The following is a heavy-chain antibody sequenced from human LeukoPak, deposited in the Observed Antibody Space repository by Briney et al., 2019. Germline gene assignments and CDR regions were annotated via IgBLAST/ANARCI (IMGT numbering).Heavy chain of an antibody. CDR3: AKFGHALVWGSYRPISYYFDY. D-gene: IGHD3-16*02. Sequence: GGSLRLSCAASGFTFSSYAMSWVRQAPGKGLEWVSAISGSGGSTYYADSVKGRFTISRDNSKNTLYLQMNSLRAEDTAVYYCAKFGHALVWGSYRPISYYFDYWGQGTLVTVSS. V-gene: IGHV3-23*01. J-gene: IGHJ4*02. CDR1: GFTFSSYA. CDR2: ISGSGGST.